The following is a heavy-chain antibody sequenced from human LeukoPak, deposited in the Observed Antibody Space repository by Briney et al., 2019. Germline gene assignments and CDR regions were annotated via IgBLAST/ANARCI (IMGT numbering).Heavy chain of an antibody. V-gene: IGHV4-39*01. Sequence: PSETLSLTCTVSGGSISSSSYYWGWIRQPPGKGLEWIGSIYYSGSTYYNPSLKSRVTISVDTSKNQFSLKLSSETAADTAVYYCARPAGPLYSSGWYAYWGQGTLVTVSS. CDR3: ARPAGPLYSSGWYAY. J-gene: IGHJ4*02. D-gene: IGHD6-19*01. CDR1: GGSISSSSYY. CDR2: IYYSGST.